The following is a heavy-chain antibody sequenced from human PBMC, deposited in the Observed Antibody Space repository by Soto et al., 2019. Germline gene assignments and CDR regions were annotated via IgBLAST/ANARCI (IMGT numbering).Heavy chain of an antibody. D-gene: IGHD2-8*01. CDR2: ISGSGGST. CDR1: GFTFSSYA. CDR3: AKDKYCTNGVCSLYYYYYGMDV. J-gene: IGHJ6*02. V-gene: IGHV3-23*01. Sequence: EVQLLESGGGLVQPGGSLRLSCAASGFTFSSYAMSWVRQAPGKGLEWVSAISGSGGSTYYADSVKGRFTISRDNSKNPLYLQMNSLRAEDTAVYYCAKDKYCTNGVCSLYYYYYGMDVWGQGTTVTVSS.